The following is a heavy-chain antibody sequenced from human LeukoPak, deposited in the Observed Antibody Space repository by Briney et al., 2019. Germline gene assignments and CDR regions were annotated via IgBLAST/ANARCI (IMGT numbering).Heavy chain of an antibody. CDR1: GFTFSNYG. CDR2: IRYDGRNK. J-gene: IGHJ5*02. D-gene: IGHD6-19*01. Sequence: GGSLRLSCAASGFTFSNYGMHWVRQAPGKGLEWVGFIRYDGRNKYYADFVKGRFTISRDNSKNTLYLQMGSLRAEDMAVYYCARDRDSSGWSWFDPWGQGTLVTVSS. CDR3: ARDRDSSGWSWFDP. V-gene: IGHV3-30*02.